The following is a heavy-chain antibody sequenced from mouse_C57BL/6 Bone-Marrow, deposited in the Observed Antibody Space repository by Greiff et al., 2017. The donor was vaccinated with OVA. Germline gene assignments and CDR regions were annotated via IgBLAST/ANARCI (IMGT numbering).Heavy chain of an antibody. J-gene: IGHJ2*01. CDR3: TLLFLRFYYFDY. CDR1: GYNIKDDY. CDR2: IDPENGDT. D-gene: IGHD1-1*01. V-gene: IGHV14-4*01. Sequence: VQLQQSGAELVRPGASVKLSCTASGYNIKDDYMHWVKQRPEQGLEWIGWIDPENGDTEYASKFQGKATMTAAKSSNTAYLQLSSLTSGDTAVYYCTLLFLRFYYFDYWGQGTTLTVSS.